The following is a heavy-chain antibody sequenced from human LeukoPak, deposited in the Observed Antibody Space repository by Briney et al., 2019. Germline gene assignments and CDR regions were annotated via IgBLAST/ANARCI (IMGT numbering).Heavy chain of an antibody. CDR1: GFTFSSYW. Sequence: GGSLRLSCAASGFTFSSYWMSWVRQAPGKGLEWVANIKQDGSEKYYVDSVEGRFTISRDNAKNSLYLQMNSLRAEDTAVYYCTIQGGSGSYVGWGQGTLVTVSS. J-gene: IGHJ4*02. CDR2: IKQDGSEK. V-gene: IGHV3-7*01. D-gene: IGHD3-10*01. CDR3: TIQGGSGSYVG.